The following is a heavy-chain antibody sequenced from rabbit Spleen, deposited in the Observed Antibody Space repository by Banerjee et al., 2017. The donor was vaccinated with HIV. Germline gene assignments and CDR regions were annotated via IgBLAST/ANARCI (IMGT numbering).Heavy chain of an antibody. CDR2: IYAGSQGYT. CDR1: GFDLSNYYY. D-gene: IGHD1-1*01. J-gene: IGHJ4*01. CDR3: ARHTNGGDKYFDL. V-gene: IGHV1S45*01. Sequence: QEQVVESGGGLVQPEGSLTLTCTASGFDLSNYYYMCWVRQAPGKGLEWIACIYAGSQGYTYYPSWAKGRFTISKTSSTTVTLQMTSLTVADTATYFCARHTNGGDKYFDLWGPGTLVTVS.